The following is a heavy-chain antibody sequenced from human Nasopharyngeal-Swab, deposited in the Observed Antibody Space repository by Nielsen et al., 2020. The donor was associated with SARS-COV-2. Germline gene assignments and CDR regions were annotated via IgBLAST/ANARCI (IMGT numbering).Heavy chain of an antibody. Sequence: WIRQPPGKALEWLAPIFSNDEKSYSTSLKSRLTISKDTSKSQEVLTMTNMDPVDTATYYCARIDYDYVWGSYRYTGGYFDYWGQGTLVTVSS. CDR2: IFSNDEK. CDR3: ARIDYDYVWGSYRYTGGYFDY. J-gene: IGHJ4*02. V-gene: IGHV2-26*01. D-gene: IGHD3-16*02.